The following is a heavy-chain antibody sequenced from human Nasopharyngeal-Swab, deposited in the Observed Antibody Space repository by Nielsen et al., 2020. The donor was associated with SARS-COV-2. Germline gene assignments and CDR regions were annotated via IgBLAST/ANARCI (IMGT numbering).Heavy chain of an antibody. J-gene: IGHJ3*02. V-gene: IGHV4-31*03. Sequence: SETLSLTCPVSGGSISSGGYYWSWIRQHPGKGLEWIGYIYYSGSTYYNPSLKSRVTISVDTSKNQFSLKLSSVTAADTAVYYCARATITMIVVVDAFDIWGQGTMVTVSS. CDR1: GGSISSGGYY. CDR3: ARATITMIVVVDAFDI. CDR2: IYYSGST. D-gene: IGHD3-22*01.